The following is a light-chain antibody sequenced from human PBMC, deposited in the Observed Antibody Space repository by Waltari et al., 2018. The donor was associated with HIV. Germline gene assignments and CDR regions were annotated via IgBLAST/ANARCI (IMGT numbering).Light chain of an antibody. V-gene: IGLV2-18*02. Sequence: QSALTQPPPVSGSPGQSVTISCTGTSSEVGSYNRFYWSQQFPGTAPKLLIHEVINRPSGVPDRFSGSKSGNTASLTISGLQADDEADYYCSSYTTTSTLWVFGGGTKLTVL. CDR2: EVI. CDR1: SSEVGSYNR. CDR3: SSYTTTSTLWV. J-gene: IGLJ3*02.